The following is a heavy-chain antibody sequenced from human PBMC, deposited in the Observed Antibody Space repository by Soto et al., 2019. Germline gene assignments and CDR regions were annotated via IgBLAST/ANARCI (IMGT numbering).Heavy chain of an antibody. D-gene: IGHD2-15*01. CDR3: ARRNCSGGSCYEVSFDY. CDR2: VYFSGNT. V-gene: IGHV4-4*08. CDR1: GGSLSSYY. Sequence: SETMSLTCTVSGGSLSSYYWTWIRQSPGKGLEWIGYVYFSGNTNYNPSLKSRVTISVDTSKNQFSLKLSSVTAADTAVYYCARRNCSGGSCYEVSFDYWGQGTLVTVSS. J-gene: IGHJ4*02.